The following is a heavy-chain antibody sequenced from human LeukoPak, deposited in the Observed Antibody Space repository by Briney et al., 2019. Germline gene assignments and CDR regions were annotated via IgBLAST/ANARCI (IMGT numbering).Heavy chain of an antibody. CDR3: ARDVGTTVTTLCDY. Sequence: GASVKVSCKASGYTFTSYGISWVRQAPGQGLEWTGWISAYNGNTNYAQKLQGRVTMTTDTSTSTAYMELRSLRSDDTAVYYCARDVGTTVTTLCDYWGQGTLVTVSS. D-gene: IGHD4-17*01. CDR2: ISAYNGNT. V-gene: IGHV1-18*01. J-gene: IGHJ4*02. CDR1: GYTFTSYG.